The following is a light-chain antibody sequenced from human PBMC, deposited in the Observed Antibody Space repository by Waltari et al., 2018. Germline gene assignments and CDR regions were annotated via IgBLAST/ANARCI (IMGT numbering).Light chain of an antibody. CDR2: QAS. V-gene: IGKV3-11*01. CDR3: LQRKSAPYS. Sequence: DIVLTQSPASLAVSPGQRATITCRASESVSFFGINLIHWYQHKPGQPPKLLIYQASNKDTGVPARFSGSGSGTDFTLKINPVESDDTADYYCLQRKSAPYSFGQGTTVEIK. J-gene: IGKJ2*03. CDR1: ESVSFFGINL.